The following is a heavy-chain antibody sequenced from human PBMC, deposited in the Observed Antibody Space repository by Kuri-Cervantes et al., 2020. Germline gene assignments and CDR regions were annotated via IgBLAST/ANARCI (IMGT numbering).Heavy chain of an antibody. V-gene: IGHV1-2*02. CDR3: ARERYCSGGSCYYFDY. J-gene: IGHJ4*02. CDR1: GYTFTGYY. D-gene: IGHD2-15*01. CDR2: INPNSGGT. Sequence: SVKVSCKASGYTFTGYYMHWVRQAPGQGLEWMGWINPNSGGTNYAQKFQGRVTMTRDTSISTAYMELSRLRSDDTAVYYCARERYCSGGSCYYFDYWGQGTLVTVSS.